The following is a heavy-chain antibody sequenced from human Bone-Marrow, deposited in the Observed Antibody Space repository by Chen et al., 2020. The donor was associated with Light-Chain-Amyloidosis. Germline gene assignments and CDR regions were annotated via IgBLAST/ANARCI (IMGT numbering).Heavy chain of an antibody. V-gene: IGHV4-4*02. Sequence: VQLQESGPGLVKPSGTLSLTCAVSGASISSKTWWSWVRQSPGKGLEWIGEISHSGNSNYNPSLKSRVTISVDKSNNQFSLILNSVTAADTAVYYCVRRRNDFLTGYYHMFDPWGQGTLVTVSS. CDR2: ISHSGNS. D-gene: IGHD3-9*01. J-gene: IGHJ5*02. CDR3: VRRRNDFLTGYYHMFDP. CDR1: GASISSKTW.